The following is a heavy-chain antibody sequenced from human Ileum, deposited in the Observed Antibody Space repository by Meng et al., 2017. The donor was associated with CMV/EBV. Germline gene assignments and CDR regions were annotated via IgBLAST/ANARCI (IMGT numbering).Heavy chain of an antibody. CDR3: ARVSFGEFTNNMVDY. CDR2: IYYSGST. V-gene: IGHV4-39*07. J-gene: IGHJ4*02. CDR1: GGSISSSSYY. D-gene: IGHD3-10*01. Sequence: SETLSLTCTVSGGSISSSSYYWGWIRQPPGKGLEWIGSIYYSGSTYYNPSLKSRVTISVDTSKNQFSLKLSSVTAADTAVYYCARVSFGEFTNNMVDYWGQGTLVTVSS.